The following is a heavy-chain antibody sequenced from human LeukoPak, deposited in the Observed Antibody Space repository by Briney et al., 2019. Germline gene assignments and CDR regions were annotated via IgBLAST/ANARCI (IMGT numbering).Heavy chain of an antibody. CDR1: GGSTYTNSYY. J-gene: IGHJ4*02. V-gene: IGHV4-39*01. Sequence: SETLSLTCTVSGGSTYTNSYYWDWIRQPPGKGLEWIGSLYYSGSTYINPSLRTRVIISVDSSKNQLSLGLSSVTAADTGVYYCARRRRMGPALDYWGQGTLVTVS. D-gene: IGHD1-26*01. CDR2: LYYSGST. CDR3: ARRRRMGPALDY.